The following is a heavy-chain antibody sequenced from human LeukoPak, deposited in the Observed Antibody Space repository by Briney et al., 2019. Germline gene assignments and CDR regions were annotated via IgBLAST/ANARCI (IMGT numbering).Heavy chain of an antibody. CDR2: ISGSGGST. CDR3: AKDLGRPGGGY. J-gene: IGHJ4*02. V-gene: IGHV3-23*01. CDR1: GFTFSSYA. D-gene: IGHD1-1*01. Sequence: GGSLRLSCAASGFTFSSYAMSWVRQAPGKGLEWASAISGSGGSTYYADSVKGRFTISRDNSKNTLYLQMNSLRAEDTAVYYCAKDLGRPGGGYWGQGTLVTVSS.